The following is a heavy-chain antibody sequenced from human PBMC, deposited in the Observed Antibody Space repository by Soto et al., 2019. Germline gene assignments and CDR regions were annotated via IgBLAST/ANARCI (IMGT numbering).Heavy chain of an antibody. J-gene: IGHJ4*02. CDR3: ARSEATVLDS. CDR1: GGSMSSSNW. CDR2: THQSGRT. Sequence: SETLSLTCTFSGGSMSSSNWWNWVRQTPGKGLEWIGETHQSGRTNYNPSLKSRVTISVDKSKNRFSLNLSSVTAADTAVYYCARSEATVLDSWGQGTLVTV. D-gene: IGHD4-17*01. V-gene: IGHV4-4*02.